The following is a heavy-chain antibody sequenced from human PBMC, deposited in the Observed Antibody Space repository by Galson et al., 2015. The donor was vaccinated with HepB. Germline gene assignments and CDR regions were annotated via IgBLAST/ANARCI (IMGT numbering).Heavy chain of an antibody. CDR3: AGRRVLRFLEWSKSPFSY. V-gene: IGHV4-34*01. D-gene: IGHD3-3*01. J-gene: IGHJ4*02. Sequence: ETLSLTCAVYGGSFSGYYWSWIRQPPGKGLEWIGEINHSGSTNYNPSLKSRVTISVDTSKNQFSLKLSSVTAADTAVYYCAGRRVLRFLEWSKSPFSYWGQGTLVTVSS. CDR1: GGSFSGYY. CDR2: INHSGST.